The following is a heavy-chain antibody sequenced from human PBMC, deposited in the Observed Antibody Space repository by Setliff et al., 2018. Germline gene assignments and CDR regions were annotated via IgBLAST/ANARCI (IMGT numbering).Heavy chain of an antibody. D-gene: IGHD2-21*01. CDR2: IQYSVST. CDR3: AGFLDPRDGYQNSPGFDF. V-gene: IGHV4-59*01. CDR1: GGSLSTFY. J-gene: IGHJ4*02. Sequence: SETLSLTCTVSGGSLSTFYWSWIRQSPEKGFEWIAYIQYSVSTNQNRSLKTRVTISLDTPKNQFSLKLSYMTAADTAVYYCAGFLDPRDGYQNSPGFDFWGQGALVTVSS.